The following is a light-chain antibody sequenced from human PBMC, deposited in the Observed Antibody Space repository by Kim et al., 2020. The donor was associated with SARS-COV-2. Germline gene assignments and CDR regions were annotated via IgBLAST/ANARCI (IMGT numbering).Light chain of an antibody. CDR3: QQSYSSPLT. CDR1: QSIGNY. J-gene: IGKJ4*01. V-gene: IGKV1-39*01. Sequence: GDTVTITCRTSQSIGNYLNWYRQKPGEAPKLLIYAASSLQSGVPSRFSGSGSGTDFTLTISSLQPEDFATYYCQQSYSSPLTFGGGTKVDIK. CDR2: AAS.